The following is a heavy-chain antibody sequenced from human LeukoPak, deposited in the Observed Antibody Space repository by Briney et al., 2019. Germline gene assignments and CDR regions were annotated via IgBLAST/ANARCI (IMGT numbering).Heavy chain of an antibody. D-gene: IGHD6-13*01. CDR2: IYSGGST. J-gene: IGHJ4*02. CDR3: ARDAQQTPPNY. CDR1: GFTVSSNY. Sequence: PGGSLRLSCAASGFTVSSNYMSWVRQAPGKGLEWVSVIYSGGSTYYADSVKGRFTISRGNPKNTLYLQMNSLRAEDTAVYYCARDAQQTPPNYWGQGTLVTVSS. V-gene: IGHV3-66*01.